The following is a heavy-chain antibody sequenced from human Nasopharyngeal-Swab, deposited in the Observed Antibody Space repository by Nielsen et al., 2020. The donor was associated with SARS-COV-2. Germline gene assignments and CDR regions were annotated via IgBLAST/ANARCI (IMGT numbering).Heavy chain of an antibody. CDR1: GFTFSSSS. J-gene: IGHJ6*02. V-gene: IGHV3-21*01. Sequence: GGSLRLSCAASGFTFSSSSMNWVRQAPGKGLEWVSSISSSSSYIYYADSVKGRFTISRDNAKNSLYLQMNSLRAEDTAVYYCARGQYCSSTSCYARGYYYYYGMDVWGQGTTVTVSS. CDR2: ISSSSSYI. CDR3: ARGQYCSSTSCYARGYYYYYGMDV. D-gene: IGHD2-2*01.